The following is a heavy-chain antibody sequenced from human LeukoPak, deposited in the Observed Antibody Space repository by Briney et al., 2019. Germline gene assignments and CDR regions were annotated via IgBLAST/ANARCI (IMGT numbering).Heavy chain of an antibody. V-gene: IGHV3-74*01. J-gene: IGHJ4*02. CDR1: GFTFSSYW. CDR3: ARESHGYNYLDY. Sequence: GGSLRLSSAASGFTFSSYWMHWVRQAPGKGLVWVSRINSDGSSTSYADSVKGRFTISRDNAKNSLYLQMNSLRAEDTAVYYCARESHGYNYLDYWGQGTLVTVSS. CDR2: INSDGSST. D-gene: IGHD5-24*01.